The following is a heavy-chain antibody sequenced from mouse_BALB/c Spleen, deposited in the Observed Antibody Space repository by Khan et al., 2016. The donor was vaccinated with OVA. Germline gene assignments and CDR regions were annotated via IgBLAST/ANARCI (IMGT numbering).Heavy chain of an antibody. D-gene: IGHD2-14*01. J-gene: IGHJ4*01. V-gene: IGHV9-4*02. CDR2: INTHSGVP. CDR3: ARGGAAYYRNDGDAMEY. CDR1: GYTFTTAG. Sequence: QVQLKQSGPELKKPGETVRISCKASGYTFTTAGIQWVQKMPGKGLKWIGWINTHSGVPKYAEDFKGRFAFSLEISVNTAYLQITNLKHEDTATYFCARGGAAYYRNDGDAMEYWGQGTSVTVSS.